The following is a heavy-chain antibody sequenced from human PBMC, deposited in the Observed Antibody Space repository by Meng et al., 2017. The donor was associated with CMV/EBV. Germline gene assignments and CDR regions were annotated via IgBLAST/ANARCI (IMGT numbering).Heavy chain of an antibody. CDR3: AKGDIVVVPAAKGFDY. J-gene: IGHJ4*02. CDR1: GGTLSSYA. Sequence: SCKASGGTLSSYAISWVRQAPGKGLEWVSAISGSGGSTYYADSVKGRFTISRDNSKNTLYLQMNSLRAEDTAVYYCAKGDIVVVPAAKGFDYWGQGTLVTVSS. D-gene: IGHD2-2*01. CDR2: ISGSGGST. V-gene: IGHV3-23*01.